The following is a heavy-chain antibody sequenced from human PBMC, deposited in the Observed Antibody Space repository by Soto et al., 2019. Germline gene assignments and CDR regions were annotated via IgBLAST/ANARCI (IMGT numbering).Heavy chain of an antibody. CDR1: GFTFSSYG. CDR2: IWYDGSNK. D-gene: IGHD3-3*01. V-gene: IGHV3-33*01. CDR3: ASSTISDFWSGYYYYYYMDV. Sequence: AGGSLRLSCAASGFTFSSYGMHWVRQAPGKGLEWVAVIWYDGSNKYYADSVKGRFTISRDNSKNTLYLQMNSLRAEDTAVYYCASSTISDFWSGYYYYYYMDVWGKGTTVTVSS. J-gene: IGHJ6*03.